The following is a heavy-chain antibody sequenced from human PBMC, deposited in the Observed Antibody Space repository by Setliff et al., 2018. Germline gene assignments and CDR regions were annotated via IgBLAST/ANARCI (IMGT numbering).Heavy chain of an antibody. CDR2: ISSSSSYI. D-gene: IGHD3-3*01. J-gene: IGHJ4*02. CDR1: GFTFSSYS. V-gene: IGHV3-21*01. Sequence: GGSLRLSCTASGFTFSSYSMNWVRQAPGKGLEWVSSISSSSSYIYYADSVKGRFTISRDNAKNSLYLQMNSLRAEDTAVYYCARDDFWSGYYEDYWGQGTLVTVSS. CDR3: ARDDFWSGYYEDY.